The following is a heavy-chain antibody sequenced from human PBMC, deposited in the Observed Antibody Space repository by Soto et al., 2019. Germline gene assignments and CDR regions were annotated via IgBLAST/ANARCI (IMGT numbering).Heavy chain of an antibody. V-gene: IGHV4-39*01. CDR1: GGSISSSSYY. J-gene: IGHJ6*02. D-gene: IGHD5-12*01. Sequence: QLQLQESGPGLVKPSETLSLTCTVSGGSISSSSYYWGWIRQPPGKGLEWIGSIYDSGSTYYNPSLKSGVTTSVDTSKNRFALKLSSVTAADTAVYYCARHGGSVATIHYGMDVWGQGTTVTVSS. CDR3: ARHGGSVATIHYGMDV. CDR2: IYDSGST.